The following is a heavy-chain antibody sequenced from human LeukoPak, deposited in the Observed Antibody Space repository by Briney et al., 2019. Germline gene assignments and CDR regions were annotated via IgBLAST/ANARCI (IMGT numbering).Heavy chain of an antibody. J-gene: IGHJ3*02. V-gene: IGHV4-30-2*03. D-gene: IGHD2-2*01. CDR3: ASNVVVPAAMHAFDI. CDR2: IYYSGST. CDR1: GGSLSGRGYS. Sequence: SQTLSLTCTVSGGSLSGRGYSWRSRCPAPAKALEWLGSIYYSGSTYYNPSLKSRVTISVDTSKNQFSLKLSSVTAADTAVYYCASNVVVPAAMHAFDIWGQGTMVTVSS.